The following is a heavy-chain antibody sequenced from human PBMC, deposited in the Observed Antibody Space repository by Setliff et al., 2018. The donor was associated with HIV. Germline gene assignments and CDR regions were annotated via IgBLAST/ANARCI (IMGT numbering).Heavy chain of an antibody. J-gene: IGHJ4*02. CDR1: GGSLSGYY. D-gene: IGHD5-12*01. CDR2: INHSGGT. V-gene: IGHV4-34*01. CDR3: ARRRDGYNSAPWRNDY. Sequence: KPSETLSLTCAVYGGSLSGYYWSWIRQTPGKGLEWIGEINHSGGTNYNPSLKSRVTMSVDTSKNQFSLKLSSVTAADTAVYYCARRRDGYNSAPWRNDYWGQGTLVTVSS.